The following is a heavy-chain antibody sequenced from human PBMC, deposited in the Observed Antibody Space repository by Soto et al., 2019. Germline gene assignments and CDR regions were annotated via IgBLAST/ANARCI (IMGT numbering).Heavy chain of an antibody. CDR2: ISTFNGNT. CDR3: ARDELDYSKGVWYTAYYFDY. CDR1: GYTFTTYC. J-gene: IGHJ4*02. Sequence: ASVKVSCKASGYTFTTYCINWVRQAPGQGLEWMGWISTFNGNTNYAQKVQGRVTLTTDTSTSTAYMELRSLTSDDSAVYYCARDELDYSKGVWYTAYYFDYWGQGTLVTVSS. V-gene: IGHV1-18*04. D-gene: IGHD2-8*01.